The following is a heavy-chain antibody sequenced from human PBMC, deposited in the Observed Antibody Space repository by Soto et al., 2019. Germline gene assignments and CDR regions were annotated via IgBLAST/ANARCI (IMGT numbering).Heavy chain of an antibody. CDR2: IKEDGSEK. CDR1: GFTYSYYW. J-gene: IGHJ4*02. V-gene: IGHV3-7*01. D-gene: IGHD6-13*01. CDR3: ARAGAPGTVDY. Sequence: PGGSLRLSCAASGFTYSYYWMSWVRQAPGKGLEWVANIKEDGSEKYYVDSVKGRFTISRDNAKTSLYLQMNSLRAEDTALYYCARAGAPGTVDYWGQGTLVTVSS.